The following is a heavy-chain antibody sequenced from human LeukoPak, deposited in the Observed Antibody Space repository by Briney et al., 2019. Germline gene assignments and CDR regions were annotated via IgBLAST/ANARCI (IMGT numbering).Heavy chain of an antibody. D-gene: IGHD3/OR15-3a*01. CDR1: GASISSGDYL. CDR2: ISYSGTT. V-gene: IGHV4-61*08. CDR3: ARRSSLRQLGTGRKNWFDP. J-gene: IGHJ5*02. Sequence: PSETLSLTCTVSGASISSGDYLWSWVRQPPGKGLEWIGSISYSGTTNYNPSLMSRVTISLDTSKNQFFLKLSSVTAADTAVYYCARRSSLRQLGTGRKNWFDPWGQGTLVTVSS.